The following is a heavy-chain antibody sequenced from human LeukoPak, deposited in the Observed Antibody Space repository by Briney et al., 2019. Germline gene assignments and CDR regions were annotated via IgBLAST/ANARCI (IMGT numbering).Heavy chain of an antibody. V-gene: IGHV4-30-2*01. D-gene: IGHD2-21*02. Sequence: SQTLSLTCTVSGGSISSGGYYWSWIRQPPGKGLEWIGEINHSGSTNYNPSLKSRVTISVDTSKNQFSLKLSSVTAADTAVYYCARFRLVEVTAPPDAFDIWGQGTMVTVSS. CDR1: GGSISSGGYY. J-gene: IGHJ3*02. CDR2: INHSGST. CDR3: ARFRLVEVTAPPDAFDI.